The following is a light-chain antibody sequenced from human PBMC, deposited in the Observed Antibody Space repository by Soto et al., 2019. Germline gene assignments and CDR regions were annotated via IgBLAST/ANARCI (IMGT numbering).Light chain of an antibody. CDR1: SSDVGSYNL. V-gene: IGLV2-23*01. CDR2: EGS. CDR3: CSYAGRSTYV. J-gene: IGLJ1*01. Sequence: QSVLTQPASVSGSPGQSITISCTGTSSDVGSYNLVSWYQHHPGKAPKLMIYEGSRRPSGVSDRFSGSKSGNTASLTISGLQAEDEADYYCCSYAGRSTYVFGTGTQLTVL.